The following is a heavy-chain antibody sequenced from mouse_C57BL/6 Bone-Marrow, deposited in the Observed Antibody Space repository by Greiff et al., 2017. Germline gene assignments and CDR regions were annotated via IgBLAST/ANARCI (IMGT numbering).Heavy chain of an antibody. J-gene: IGHJ1*03. CDR3: AREGYYYGSRDWYFDV. V-gene: IGHV1-26*01. CDR2: INPNNGGT. CDR1: GYTFTDYY. D-gene: IGHD1-1*01. Sequence: VQLQQSGPELVKPGASVKISCKASGYTFTDYYMNWVKQSHGKSLEWIGDINPNNGGTSYNQKFKGKATLTVDKSSSTAYMELRSLTSEDSAVYYCAREGYYYGSRDWYFDVWGTGTTVTVSS.